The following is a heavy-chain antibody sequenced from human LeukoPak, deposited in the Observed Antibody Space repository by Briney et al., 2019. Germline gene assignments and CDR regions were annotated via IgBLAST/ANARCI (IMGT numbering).Heavy chain of an antibody. J-gene: IGHJ3*02. CDR2: IYSGGST. CDR1: GFTVSSNY. CDR3: ARATVTTSIIEHAFDI. Sequence: PGGSLRLSCAASGFTVSSNYMSWVRQAPGKGLEWVSVIYSGGSTYYADSVKGRFTISRDNSKNTLYLQMNSLRAEDTAVYYSARATVTTSIIEHAFDIWGQGTMVTVSS. D-gene: IGHD4-17*01. V-gene: IGHV3-53*01.